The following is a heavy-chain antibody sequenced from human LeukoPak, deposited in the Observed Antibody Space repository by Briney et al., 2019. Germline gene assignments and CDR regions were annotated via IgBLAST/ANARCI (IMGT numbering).Heavy chain of an antibody. Sequence: GGSLRLSCAASGFTFSSYAMSWVRQAPGKGLEWVSAISGSGGSTYYVDSVKGRFTISRDNSKNTLYLQMTSLRAEDTGVYYCAREVRGGIGYWGQGTLVTVSS. CDR2: ISGSGGST. CDR1: GFTFSSYA. CDR3: AREVRGGIGY. D-gene: IGHD1-26*01. J-gene: IGHJ4*02. V-gene: IGHV3-23*01.